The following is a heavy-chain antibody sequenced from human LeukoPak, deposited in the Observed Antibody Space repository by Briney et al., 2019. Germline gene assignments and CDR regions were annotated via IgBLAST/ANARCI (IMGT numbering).Heavy chain of an antibody. CDR2: VSGSGART. J-gene: IGHJ4*02. V-gene: IGHV3-20*04. CDR3: ARDSGGYGYSGSYYGLDC. CDR1: GFTFDDYG. D-gene: IGHD1-26*01. Sequence: PGGSLRLSCVASGFTFDDYGMSWVRQAPGKGLEWVSGVSGSGARTSYADSVKGRFTISRDNAKNSLYLQMNSLRAEDTAVYYCARDSGGYGYSGSYYGLDCWGQGTLVTVSS.